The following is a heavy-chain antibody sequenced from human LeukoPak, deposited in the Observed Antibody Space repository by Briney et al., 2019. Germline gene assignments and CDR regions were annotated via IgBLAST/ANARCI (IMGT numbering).Heavy chain of an antibody. V-gene: IGHV4-59*01. CDR3: ARHRIAAAGKPRVYYDSSGPRRYYFDY. CDR1: GGSISSYY. J-gene: IGHJ4*02. D-gene: IGHD3-22*01. Sequence: SETLSLTCTVSGGSISSYYWSWIRQPPGKGLEWIGYIYYSGSTNYNPSLKSRVSISVDTSKNQFSLKLSSVTAADTAVYYCARHRIAAAGKPRVYYDSSGPRRYYFDYWGQGTLVTVSS. CDR2: IYYSGST.